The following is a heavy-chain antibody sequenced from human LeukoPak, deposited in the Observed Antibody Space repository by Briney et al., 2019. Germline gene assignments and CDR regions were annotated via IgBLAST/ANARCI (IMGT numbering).Heavy chain of an antibody. D-gene: IGHD2-2*01. CDR2: TYPGDSDT. CDR3: ARLRRGCSSTSCFFDY. V-gene: IGHV5-51*01. CDR1: GYSFTSYW. J-gene: IGHJ4*02. Sequence: GESLNISCKGSGYSFTSYWIGWVRQMPGKGLAWVGITYPGDSDTRYSPSFQGQVTISADKSISTAYLQWSSLKASDTAMYYCARLRRGCSSTSCFFDYWGQGTLVTVSS.